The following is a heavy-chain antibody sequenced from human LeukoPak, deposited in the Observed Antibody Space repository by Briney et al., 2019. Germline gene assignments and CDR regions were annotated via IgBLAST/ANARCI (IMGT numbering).Heavy chain of an antibody. D-gene: IGHD5-12*01. CDR1: GASISSSSFY. CDR3: ARSCRILDIVATIRARLGGNGFDI. CDR2: IYYNGRT. V-gene: IGHV4-39*07. Sequence: SETLSLTCTVSGASISSSSFYWGWIRQPPGKGLEWIANIYYNGRTYYNPSLKSRVTIAVETSKNQFSLKLSSVTAADKAVYYCARSCRILDIVATIRARLGGNGFDIWGQGTMVTVSS. J-gene: IGHJ3*02.